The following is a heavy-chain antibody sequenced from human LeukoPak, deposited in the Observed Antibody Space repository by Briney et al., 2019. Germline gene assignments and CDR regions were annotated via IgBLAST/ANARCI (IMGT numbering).Heavy chain of an antibody. CDR2: ISAYNGNT. V-gene: IGHV1-18*04. J-gene: IGHJ4*02. CDR1: GYTFTSYG. D-gene: IGHD6-13*01. Sequence: ASVKVSCKASGYTFTSYGISWVRQAPGQGLEWMGWISAYNGNTNYAQKLQGRVTMTTDTSTSTAYMELRSLRSDDTAVYYCATTKRSTAAAGKPLDYWGQGILVTVSS. CDR3: ATTKRSTAAAGKPLDY.